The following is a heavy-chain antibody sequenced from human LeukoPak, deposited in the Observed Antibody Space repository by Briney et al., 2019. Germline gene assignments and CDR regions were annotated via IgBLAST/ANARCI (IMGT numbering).Heavy chain of an antibody. CDR3: TRASWYYGSGSSFDY. CDR1: GFTFGDYA. Sequence: PGGSLRLSCTASGFTFGDYAMSWVHQAPGKGLEWVGFIRSKAYGGTTEYAASVKGRFTISRDDSKSIAYLQMNSLKTEDTAVYYCTRASWYYGSGSSFDYWGQGTLVTVSS. CDR2: IRSKAYGGTT. J-gene: IGHJ4*02. V-gene: IGHV3-49*04. D-gene: IGHD3-10*01.